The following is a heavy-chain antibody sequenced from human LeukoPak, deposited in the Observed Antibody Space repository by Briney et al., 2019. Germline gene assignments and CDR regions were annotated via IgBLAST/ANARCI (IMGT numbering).Heavy chain of an antibody. V-gene: IGHV3-7*01. Sequence: GGSLRLSCAASGFTFSSYWMSWVRQAPGKGLEWVANIKQDGSEKYYVDSVKGRFTISRDNAKNSLYLQMNSLRAEDTAVYYCARDRDYGDYLNAFDIWGQGTMVTASS. D-gene: IGHD4-17*01. CDR3: ARDRDYGDYLNAFDI. J-gene: IGHJ3*02. CDR1: GFTFSSYW. CDR2: IKQDGSEK.